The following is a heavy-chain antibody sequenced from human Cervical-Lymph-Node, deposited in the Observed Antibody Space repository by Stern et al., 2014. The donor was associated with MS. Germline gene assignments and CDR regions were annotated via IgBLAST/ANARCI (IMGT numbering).Heavy chain of an antibody. J-gene: IGHJ3*02. CDR3: ARVGWELLDAFDI. CDR2: INPSGGST. CDR1: GYTFTSYY. D-gene: IGHD1-26*01. V-gene: IGHV1-46*01. Sequence: QVQLVQSGAEVKKPGASVKVSCKASGYTFTSYYMHWVRQAPGQGLEWMGIINPSGGSTSYAQKFQGRVTMTRDTSTSTVYMELSSLRSEDTVVYYCARVGWELLDAFDIWGQGTMVTVSS.